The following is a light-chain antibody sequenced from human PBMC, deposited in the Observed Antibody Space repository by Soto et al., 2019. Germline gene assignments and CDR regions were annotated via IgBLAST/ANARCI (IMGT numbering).Light chain of an antibody. V-gene: IGKV2-30*01. CDR3: MEGPPS. CDR2: QVS. CDR1: QSLIYSNGNTY. Sequence: VLTQSPLSLSVTLGQPASISCRSSQSLIYSNGNTYLNWYQQRPGQSPRRLIYQVSIRDSGVPDRFSGSGSGSGTDFTLKISRVEAEDVGVYYCMEGPPSFGQGTKVEIK. J-gene: IGKJ1*01.